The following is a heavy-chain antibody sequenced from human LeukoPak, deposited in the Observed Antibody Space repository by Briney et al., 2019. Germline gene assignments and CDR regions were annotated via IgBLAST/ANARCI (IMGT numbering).Heavy chain of an antibody. D-gene: IGHD4-17*01. CDR1: GFTFSSYA. J-gene: IGHJ4*02. CDR2: IKSKTDGGTT. CDR3: TTDPNYGAQHLDY. Sequence: GGSLRLSCAASGFTFSSYAMSWVRQAPGKGLEWVGRIKSKTDGGTTDYAAPVKGRFTISRDDSKDTLYLQMNSLKIEDTAVYYCTTDPNYGAQHLDYWGQGTLVTVSS. V-gene: IGHV3-15*01.